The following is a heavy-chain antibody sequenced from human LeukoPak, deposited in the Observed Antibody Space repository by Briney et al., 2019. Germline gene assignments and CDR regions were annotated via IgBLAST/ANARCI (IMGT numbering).Heavy chain of an antibody. D-gene: IGHD3-10*01. J-gene: IGHJ4*02. CDR1: GFTFSDYY. CDR2: ISSSSSHT. CDR3: ARDRGYEGVDY. Sequence: GGSLRLSCAASGFTFSDYYITWIRQAPGKGLEWVSYISSSSSHTNYADSVKGRFTISRDNAKSSLYLQMNSLRVEDTAVYYCARDRGYEGVDYWGQGTLVTVSS. V-gene: IGHV3-11*06.